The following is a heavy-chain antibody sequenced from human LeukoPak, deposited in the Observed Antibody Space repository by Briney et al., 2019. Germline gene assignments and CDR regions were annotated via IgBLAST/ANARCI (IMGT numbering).Heavy chain of an antibody. Sequence: SETLSLTCAVYGGSFSGYYWSWIRQPPGKGLEWIGEINHSGSTNYNPSLKSRVTISVDTSKNQFSLKLSSVTAADTAVYYCARGRGVLLWFGESEGYFDYWGQGTLVTVSS. CDR3: ARGRGVLLWFGESEGYFDY. CDR2: INHSGST. J-gene: IGHJ4*02. V-gene: IGHV4-34*01. D-gene: IGHD3-10*01. CDR1: GGSFSGYY.